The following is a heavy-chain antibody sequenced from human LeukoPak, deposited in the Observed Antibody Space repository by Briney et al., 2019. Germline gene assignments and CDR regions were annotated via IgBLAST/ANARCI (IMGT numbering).Heavy chain of an antibody. CDR1: GGSFSGYY. Sequence: SETLSLTCAVYGGSFSGYYWSWIRQPPGKGLEWIGRIYTSGSTNYNPSLKSRVTMSVDTSKNQFSLKLSSVTAADTAVYYCARVSRSSWYDYYYYYYMDVWGKGTTVTVSS. CDR2: IYTSGST. D-gene: IGHD6-13*01. V-gene: IGHV4-59*10. J-gene: IGHJ6*03. CDR3: ARVSRSSWYDYYYYYYMDV.